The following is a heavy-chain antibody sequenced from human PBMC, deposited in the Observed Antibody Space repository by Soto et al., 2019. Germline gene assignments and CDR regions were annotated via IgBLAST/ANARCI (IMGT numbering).Heavy chain of an antibody. J-gene: IGHJ5*02. Sequence: PAETLSLTCAVYGGSFSGYNWTWIRQPPGEGLEWIGEINHSGSTNYNPSLKSRVAISVDRSKNQFSLKLSSVTAADTAVYYYGKSGYCSGRYSGLSWGQGTLVTVSS. CDR2: INHSGST. CDR1: GGSFSGYN. V-gene: IGHV4-34*01. CDR3: GKSGYCSGRYSGLS. D-gene: IGHD3-10*01.